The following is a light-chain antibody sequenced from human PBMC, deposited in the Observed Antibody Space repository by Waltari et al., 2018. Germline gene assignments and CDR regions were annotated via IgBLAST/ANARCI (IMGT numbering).Light chain of an antibody. CDR2: GAS. J-gene: IGKJ3*01. CDR1: QNVGTK. V-gene: IGKV3-20*01. CDR3: QQYGSSPLFT. Sequence: IEMTQSPATLSVSPGERATLSCRASQNVGTKLAWYQQKPGQAPRLLIYGASSRATGIPDRFSGSGSGTDFTLTISRLEPEDFAVYYCQQYGSSPLFTFGPGTKVDIK.